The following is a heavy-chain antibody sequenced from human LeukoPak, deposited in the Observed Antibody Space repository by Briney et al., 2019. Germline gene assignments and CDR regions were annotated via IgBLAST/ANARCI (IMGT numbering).Heavy chain of an antibody. V-gene: IGHV4-38-2*02. CDR2: IYHSGST. CDR3: AREVS. Sequence: SETLSLTCTVSGGSISSYYWSWIRQPPGKGLEWIGSIYHSGSTYYNPSLKSRVTISVDTSKNQFSLKLTSVTAADTAIYYCAREVSWGQGTLVTVSS. CDR1: GGSISSYY. J-gene: IGHJ5*02.